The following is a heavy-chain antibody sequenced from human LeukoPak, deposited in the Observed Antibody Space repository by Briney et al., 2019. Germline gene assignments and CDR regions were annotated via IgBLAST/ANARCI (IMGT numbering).Heavy chain of an antibody. J-gene: IGHJ3*02. CDR1: GFTFSSYA. D-gene: IGHD3-22*01. Sequence: GGSLRLSCAASGFTFSSYAMSWVRQAPGKGLEWVSAISGSGGSTYYADSVKGRFTISRDNSKNTLYLQMNSLRAEDTAVYYCANFEGRTMIVVDDDAFAIWGQGTMVTVSS. CDR2: ISGSGGST. CDR3: ANFEGRTMIVVDDDAFAI. V-gene: IGHV3-23*01.